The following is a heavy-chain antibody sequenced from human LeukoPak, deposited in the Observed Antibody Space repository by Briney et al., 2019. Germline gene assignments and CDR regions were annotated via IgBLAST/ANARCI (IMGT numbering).Heavy chain of an antibody. Sequence: PGGSLRLSCAASGFTFSSYAMHWVRQAPGKGPEWVAIISYDGNNKYYADSVKGRFTISRDNSKNTPYLQMNSLRAEDTAVFYCVRPNEPNVNTVHLDYWGQGTLITVSS. J-gene: IGHJ4*02. CDR2: ISYDGNNK. D-gene: IGHD4-11*01. V-gene: IGHV3-30-3*01. CDR3: VRPNEPNVNTVHLDY. CDR1: GFTFSSYA.